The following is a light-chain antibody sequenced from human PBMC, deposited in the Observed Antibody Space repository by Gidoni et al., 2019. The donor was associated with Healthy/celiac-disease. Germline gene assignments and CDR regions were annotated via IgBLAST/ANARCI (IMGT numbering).Light chain of an antibody. CDR3: MQALQTPT. CDR2: LGS. V-gene: IGKV2-28*01. CDR1: QRLLHSNGYNY. J-gene: IGKJ5*01. Sequence: DMVMINPPPSLPVTLGKPASISCRSSQRLLHSNGYNYLDWYLQKPGQSPQLLIYLGSNRASGVPDRFSGSGSGTDFTLKISRVEAEDVGVYYCMQALQTPTFGQGTRLEIK.